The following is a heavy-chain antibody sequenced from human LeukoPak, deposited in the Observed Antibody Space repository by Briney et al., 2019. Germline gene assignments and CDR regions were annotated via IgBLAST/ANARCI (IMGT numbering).Heavy chain of an antibody. V-gene: IGHV3-30*18. CDR2: ISYDGSNK. D-gene: IGHD3-10*01. CDR1: GFTFSSYG. Sequence: GGSLRLSCAASGFTFSSYGMHWVRQAPGKGLEWVAVISYDGSNKYYTDSVKGRFTISRDNSKNTLYLQMNSLRAEDTAVYYCAKAADSTMVRGVELDYWGQGTLVTVSS. J-gene: IGHJ4*02. CDR3: AKAADSTMVRGVELDY.